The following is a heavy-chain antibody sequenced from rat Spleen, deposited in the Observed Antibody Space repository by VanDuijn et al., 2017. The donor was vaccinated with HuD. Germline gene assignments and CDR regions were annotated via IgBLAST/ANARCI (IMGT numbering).Heavy chain of an antibody. J-gene: IGHJ2*01. CDR2: ISYDGSST. CDR3: TREGTEGIVSFDY. V-gene: IGHV5-7*01. Sequence: EVQLVESGGGLVQPGRSLKLSCAASGFTFSDYNMAWVRQAPKKGLEWVATISYDGSSTYYRDSVKGRFTISRDNAKSTLYLQMNSLRSEDTATYYCTREGTEGIVSFDYWGQGVMVTVSS. D-gene: IGHD1-11*01. CDR1: GFTFSDYN.